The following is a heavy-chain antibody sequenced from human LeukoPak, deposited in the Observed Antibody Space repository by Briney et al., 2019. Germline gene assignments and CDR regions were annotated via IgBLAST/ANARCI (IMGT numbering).Heavy chain of an antibody. CDR2: INPNSGGT. J-gene: IGHJ6*02. CDR1: GYTFTGYY. Sequence: ASVKVSCKASGYTFTGYYMHWVRQAPGQGLEWTGWINPNSGGTNYAQKFQGRVTMTRDTSISTAYMELSRLRSDDTAVYYCAQDASYYYYYGMDVWGQGTTVTVSS. CDR3: AQDASYYYYYGMDV. V-gene: IGHV1-2*02.